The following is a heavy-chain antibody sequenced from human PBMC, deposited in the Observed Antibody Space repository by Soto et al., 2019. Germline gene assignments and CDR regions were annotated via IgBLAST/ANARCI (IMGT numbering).Heavy chain of an antibody. V-gene: IGHV3-30-3*01. D-gene: IGHD3-10*01. CDR1: GLNFSSYA. CDR2: ISYDGSNK. J-gene: IGHJ4*02. CDR3: ARAPGGSGSYYIFDY. Sequence: GGSLSLSCAAYGLNFSSYAMHWVRQALGKGLEWVAVISYDGSNKYYADSVKGRFTISRDNYKNTLYLQMNSRRAEDTAVYYCARAPGGSGSYYIFDYWGQGTLVTVSS.